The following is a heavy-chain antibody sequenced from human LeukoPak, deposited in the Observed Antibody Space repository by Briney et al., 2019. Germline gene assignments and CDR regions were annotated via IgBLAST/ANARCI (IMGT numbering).Heavy chain of an antibody. CDR3: AKFIAAAGNFDY. D-gene: IGHD6-13*01. CDR1: GFTFSDYY. J-gene: IGHJ4*02. Sequence: GGSLRLSCAASGFTFSDYYMSWIRQAPGKGLEWVSYISSSGSTIYYADSVKGRFTISRDNSKNTLYLQMNSLRAEDTALYYCAKFIAAAGNFDYWGQGTLVTVSS. V-gene: IGHV3-11*01. CDR2: ISSSGSTI.